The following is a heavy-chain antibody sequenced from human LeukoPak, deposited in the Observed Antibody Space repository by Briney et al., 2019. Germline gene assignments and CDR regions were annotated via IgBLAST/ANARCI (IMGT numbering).Heavy chain of an antibody. Sequence: TGGSLRLSCAASGFTFSSYSMNWVRQAPGKGLEWVSYISSSSSTIYYADSVKGRFTISRDNAKNSLYLQMNSLRAEDTAVYYCARASLPYYDFWSGYYRFDYWGQGTLVTVSS. CDR1: GFTFSSYS. CDR3: ARASLPYYDFWSGYYRFDY. CDR2: ISSSSSTI. J-gene: IGHJ4*02. D-gene: IGHD3-3*01. V-gene: IGHV3-48*01.